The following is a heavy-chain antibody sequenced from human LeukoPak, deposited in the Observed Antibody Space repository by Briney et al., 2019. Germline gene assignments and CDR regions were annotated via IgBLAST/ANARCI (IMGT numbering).Heavy chain of an antibody. J-gene: IGHJ4*02. CDR3: ASDYYDSSGYYPMRY. CDR1: GYTSTSYG. CDR2: ISAYNGNT. V-gene: IGHV1-18*01. D-gene: IGHD3-22*01. Sequence: ASVKVSCRASGYTSTSYGISWVRQAPGQGLEWMGWISAYNGNTNYAQKLQGRVTMTTDTSTSTAYMELRSLRSDDTAVYYCASDYYDSSGYYPMRYWGQGTLVTVSS.